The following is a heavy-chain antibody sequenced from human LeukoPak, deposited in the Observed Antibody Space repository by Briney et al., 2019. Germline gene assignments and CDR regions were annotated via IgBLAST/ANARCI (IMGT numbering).Heavy chain of an antibody. CDR1: GFTFSDYG. J-gene: IGHJ3*01. D-gene: IGHD2-15*01. CDR3: VRYCNGGSCYRAAFDV. Sequence: GGSLRLSCAASGFTFSDYGMYWVRQAPGKGLEWVALIWYDGGKKYYTDTVRGRFTISRDNSKNTLYLQMDSLRAEDTAVYYCVRYCNGGSCYRAAFDVWGPGTMVTVSS. V-gene: IGHV3-33*01. CDR2: IWYDGGKK.